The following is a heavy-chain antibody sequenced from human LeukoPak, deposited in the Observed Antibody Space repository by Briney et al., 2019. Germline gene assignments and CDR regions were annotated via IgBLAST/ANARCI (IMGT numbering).Heavy chain of an antibody. D-gene: IGHD1-26*01. V-gene: IGHV4-39*01. CDR3: ARRRYSGSYGGGIDY. J-gene: IGHJ4*02. CDR1: GGSISSSSYY. Sequence: SETLSLTCTVSGGSISSSSYYWGWIRQPPGKGLEWIGSIYYSGSTYYNPSLKSRVTISVDTSKNQFSLKLSSVTAADTAVYYCARRRYSGSYGGGIDYWGQGTLVTVSS. CDR2: IYYSGST.